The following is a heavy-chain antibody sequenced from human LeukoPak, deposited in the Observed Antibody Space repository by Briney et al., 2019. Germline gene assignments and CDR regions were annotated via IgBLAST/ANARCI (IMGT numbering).Heavy chain of an antibody. CDR2: INHSGST. CDR3: ARGIRTTVTTTFDY. J-gene: IGHJ4*02. V-gene: IGHV4-34*01. D-gene: IGHD4-11*01. CDR1: GGSFSGYY. Sequence: SETLSLTCAVYGGSFSGYYWSWIRQPPGKGLEWIGEINHSGSTNYNPSPKSRVTISVDTSKNQFSLKLSSVTAADTAVYYCARGIRTTVTTTFDYWGQGTLVTVSS.